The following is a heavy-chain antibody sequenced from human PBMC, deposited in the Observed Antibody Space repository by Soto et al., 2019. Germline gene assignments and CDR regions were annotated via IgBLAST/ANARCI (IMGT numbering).Heavy chain of an antibody. V-gene: IGHV3-23*01. J-gene: IGHJ4*02. Sequence: EVQLLESGGGLVQPGGPLRLSCAASGFTFSSYAMSWVRQAPGKGLEWVSAISGSGGSTYYADSVKGRFTISRDNSKNTLYLQMNSLRAEDTAVYYCAKDDSIVVVLPSDYWGQGTLVTVSS. CDR1: GFTFSSYA. CDR3: AKDDSIVVVLPSDY. D-gene: IGHD3-22*01. CDR2: ISGSGGST.